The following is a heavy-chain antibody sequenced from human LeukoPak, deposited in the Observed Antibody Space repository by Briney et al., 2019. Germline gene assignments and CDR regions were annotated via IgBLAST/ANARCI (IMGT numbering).Heavy chain of an antibody. D-gene: IGHD3-22*01. CDR1: GYTFTGYY. Sequence: ASVTVSCMASGYTFTGYYMHWVRQAPGQGLEGMGWINPDSGFTNYVQKFRGRVTMPRDTSINTAYMELSRLRSDDTAVYYCALPLYNSSGYYYDYWGQGTLVTVSS. CDR2: INPDSGFT. J-gene: IGHJ4*02. CDR3: ALPLYNSSGYYYDY. V-gene: IGHV1-2*02.